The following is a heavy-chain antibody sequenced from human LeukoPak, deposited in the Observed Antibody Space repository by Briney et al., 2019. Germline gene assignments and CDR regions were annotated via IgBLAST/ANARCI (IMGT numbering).Heavy chain of an antibody. CDR2: MYSRGDT. J-gene: IGHJ5*02. CDR3: ARDAPQVPAAGVLAS. Sequence: PGGSLRLSCAASGFTFSDFAMGWVRQAPGKGLEWVSVMYSRGDTYYAKSVKGRFTFSRDTSKNTLYLQMNGLRTEDTAMYYCARDAPQVPAAGVLASWGQGTLVIVSS. CDR1: GFTFSDFA. D-gene: IGHD6-13*01. V-gene: IGHV3-53*01.